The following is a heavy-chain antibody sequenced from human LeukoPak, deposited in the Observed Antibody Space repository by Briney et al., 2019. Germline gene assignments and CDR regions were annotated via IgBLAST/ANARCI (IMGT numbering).Heavy chain of an antibody. CDR1: GFTFSTYW. CDR3: ARDLDWILFDY. Sequence: GGSLRLSCAASGFTFSTYWMHWVRQAPGKGLVWVSRIRPEGTTTAYADSVKGRFTISRDNARNTLFLQMNSLSAEDTAVYYCARDLDWILFDYWGQGTLVTVSS. CDR2: IRPEGTTT. V-gene: IGHV3-74*03. J-gene: IGHJ4*02. D-gene: IGHD3-9*01.